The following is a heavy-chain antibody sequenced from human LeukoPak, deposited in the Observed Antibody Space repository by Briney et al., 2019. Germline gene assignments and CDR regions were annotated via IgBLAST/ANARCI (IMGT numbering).Heavy chain of an antibody. CDR1: GGSFSGYY. CDR3: ARENQIQYSSPDYFDY. J-gene: IGHJ4*02. D-gene: IGHD6-6*01. Sequence: SETLSLTCAVYGGSFSGYYWSWIRQPPGKGLEWIGEINHSGSTNYNPSLKSRVTISVDTSKNQFSLNLSSVTAADTAVYYCARENQIQYSSPDYFDYWGQGTLVTVSS. V-gene: IGHV4-34*01. CDR2: INHSGST.